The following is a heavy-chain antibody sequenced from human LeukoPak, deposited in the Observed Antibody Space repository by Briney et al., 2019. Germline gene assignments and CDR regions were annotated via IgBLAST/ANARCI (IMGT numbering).Heavy chain of an antibody. Sequence: KTSETLSLTCTVSGGSISSNFWSWIRQPPGKGLEWIGYIFHSGSTNYNPSLKSRVTISVDTSKNQFSLNLTSVTAADTAVYYCARFGHFLHESRFDPWGQGTLVTVSS. CDR2: IFHSGST. J-gene: IGHJ5*02. CDR3: ARFGHFLHESRFDP. D-gene: IGHD2/OR15-2a*01. CDR1: GGSISSNF. V-gene: IGHV4-59*01.